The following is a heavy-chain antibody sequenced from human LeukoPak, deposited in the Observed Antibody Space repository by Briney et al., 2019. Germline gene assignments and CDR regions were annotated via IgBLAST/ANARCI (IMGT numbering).Heavy chain of an antibody. Sequence: SVKVSCKASGRTFSSYAISWVRQPPGQGLESMGGIIPIFGTANYAQQFQGIVTITADESTSTAYMELSSLRSEDTAVYYCARGSTICSGGSCYSGSHLDYWGQGTLVTVSS. CDR1: GRTFSSYA. CDR3: ARGSTICSGGSCYSGSHLDY. D-gene: IGHD2-15*01. J-gene: IGHJ4*02. V-gene: IGHV1-69*13. CDR2: IIPIFGTA.